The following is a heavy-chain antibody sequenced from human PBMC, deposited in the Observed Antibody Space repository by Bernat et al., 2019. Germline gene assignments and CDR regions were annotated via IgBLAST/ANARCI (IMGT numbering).Heavy chain of an antibody. CDR2: INPNSGGT. CDR1: GYTFTGYY. J-gene: IGHJ4*02. V-gene: IGHV1-2*04. CDR3: ARGSSGWYQALFDY. D-gene: IGHD6-19*01. Sequence: QVQLVQSGAEVKKPGASVKVSCKASGYTFTGYYMHWVRQAPGQGLEWMGWINPNSGGTNYAQKFQGWVTMTRDTSLSTAYMELSRLGSDDTAVYYCARGSSGWYQALFDYWGQGTLVTVSS.